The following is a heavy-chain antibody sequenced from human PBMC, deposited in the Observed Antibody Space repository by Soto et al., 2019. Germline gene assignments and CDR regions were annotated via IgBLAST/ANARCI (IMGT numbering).Heavy chain of an antibody. D-gene: IGHD6-6*01. V-gene: IGHV3-23*01. Sequence: PWGSLRLSCAASGFTFSSYAMSWVRQAPGKGLEWVSAISGSGGSTYYADSVKGRFTISRDNSKNTLYLQMNSLRAEDTAVYYCAKDPRADSSTSGQDDAFDIWGQGTMVTGSS. J-gene: IGHJ3*02. CDR1: GFTFSSYA. CDR3: AKDPRADSSTSGQDDAFDI. CDR2: ISGSGGST.